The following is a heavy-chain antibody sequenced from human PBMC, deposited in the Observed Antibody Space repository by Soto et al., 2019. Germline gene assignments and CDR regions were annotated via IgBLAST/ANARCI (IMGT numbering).Heavy chain of an antibody. CDR3: ARDEVGPGDY. D-gene: IGHD2-2*01. Sequence: EVQLVESGGGLVQPGGPRRLSCAASGFTFSNYWMSWVRQAPGKGLEWVANIKDDGSEKYYVDSVKGRFTISRDNAKNSVFLQMNSLRAEDTAVYYCARDEVGPGDYWGQGTLVTVSS. V-gene: IGHV3-7*04. CDR2: IKDDGSEK. CDR1: GFTFSNYW. J-gene: IGHJ4*02.